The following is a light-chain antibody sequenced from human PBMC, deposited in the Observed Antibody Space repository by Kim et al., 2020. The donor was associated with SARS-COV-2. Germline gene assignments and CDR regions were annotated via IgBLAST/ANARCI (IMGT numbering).Light chain of an antibody. CDR1: RLGDRY. CDR3: QAWDSSTAPYV. CDR2: QDT. Sequence: SYELTQPPSVSVSPGQTASITCSGDRLGDRYTSWYQQKPGQSPILVIYQDTKRPSGIPERFSGSNSGKTATLTISGTQAMDEADYYCQAWDSSTAPYVFGTGIKVTVL. V-gene: IGLV3-1*01. J-gene: IGLJ1*01.